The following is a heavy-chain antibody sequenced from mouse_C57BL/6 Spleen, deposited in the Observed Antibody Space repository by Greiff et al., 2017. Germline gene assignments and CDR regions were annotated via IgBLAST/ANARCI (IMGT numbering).Heavy chain of an antibody. D-gene: IGHD6-2*01. CDR3: ARGLYYYAMDY. Sequence: EVNLVESEGGLVQPGSSMKLSCTASGFTFSDYYMAWVRQVPEKGLEWVANINYDGSSTYYLDSLKSRFIISRDNAKNILYLQMSSLKSEDTATYYCARGLYYYAMDYWGQGTSVTVSS. V-gene: IGHV5-16*01. CDR2: INYDGSST. CDR1: GFTFSDYY. J-gene: IGHJ4*01.